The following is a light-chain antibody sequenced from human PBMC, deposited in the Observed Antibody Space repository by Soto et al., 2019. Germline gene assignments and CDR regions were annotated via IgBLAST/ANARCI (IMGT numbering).Light chain of an antibody. CDR1: QSISSW. CDR2: SAS. Sequence: DIRMTQSPSTLSASVGDGVTITWRASQSISSWLAWYQQRPGKAPKLLIYSASTLQTGVPSRFSGSGSGTDFTLTISSLQPEDFATYYCQQSYNGPFTFGPGTKVDIK. CDR3: QQSYNGPFT. V-gene: IGKV1-5*01. J-gene: IGKJ3*01.